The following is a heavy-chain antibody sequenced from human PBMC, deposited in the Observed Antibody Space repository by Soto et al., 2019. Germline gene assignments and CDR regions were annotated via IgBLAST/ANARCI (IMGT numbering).Heavy chain of an antibody. V-gene: IGHV3-21*01. CDR2: ISSSSIYI. J-gene: IGHJ4*02. D-gene: IGHD6-6*01. CDR1: GFTFSSYN. CDR3: ARSTFSSSSPIDS. Sequence: RLSCAASGFTFSSYNMNWVRQAPGKGLEWVSSISSSSIYIYYADSVKGRFTVSRDDAKNSLYLQMNSLRAEDTAVYYCARSTFSSSSPIDSLGQGTLVTVSS.